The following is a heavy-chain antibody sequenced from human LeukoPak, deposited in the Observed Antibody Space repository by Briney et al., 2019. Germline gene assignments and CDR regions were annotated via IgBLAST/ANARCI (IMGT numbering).Heavy chain of an antibody. CDR2: ISGSGGST. Sequence: GGSLRLSCRASGFTFSSYGMNWVRQAPGKGLEWVSGISGSGGSTYYADSVKGRFSISRDNSKNTPFLQMNSLRAEDSAVYYCAKGGYDSSGYRYFDYWGQGTLVTVSS. CDR1: GFTFSSYG. D-gene: IGHD3-22*01. J-gene: IGHJ4*02. CDR3: AKGGYDSSGYRYFDY. V-gene: IGHV3-23*01.